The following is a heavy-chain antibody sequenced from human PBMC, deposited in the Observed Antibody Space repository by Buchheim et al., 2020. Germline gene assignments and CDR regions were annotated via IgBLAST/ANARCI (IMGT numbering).Heavy chain of an antibody. D-gene: IGHD4-17*01. J-gene: IGHJ4*02. CDR2: INHSGGT. CDR1: GGSLSGDY. V-gene: IGHV4-34*01. Sequence: QEQLRQWGAGLLKPSETLSLTCAVFGGSLSGDYWSWIRQPPGKGLEWIGEINHSGGTNYNPSLKSRVTISVDTAKNQLSLQLTSVTAADTAVYYCAKGGDYMRNYWGQGTL. CDR3: AKGGDYMRNY.